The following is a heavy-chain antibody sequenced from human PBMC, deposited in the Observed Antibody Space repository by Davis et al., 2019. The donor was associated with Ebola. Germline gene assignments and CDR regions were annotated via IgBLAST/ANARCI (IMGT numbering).Heavy chain of an antibody. V-gene: IGHV3-30*03. J-gene: IGHJ6*02. CDR1: GFTFSSYG. Sequence: GESLKISCAASGFTFSSYGMHWVRQAPGKGLEWVAVISYDGSNKYYADSVKGRFTISRDNSKNTLYLQMNSLRAEDTAVYYCARDIVVVPAAIVYYGMDVWGQGTTVTVSS. CDR3: ARDIVVVPAAIVYYGMDV. CDR2: ISYDGSNK. D-gene: IGHD2-2*01.